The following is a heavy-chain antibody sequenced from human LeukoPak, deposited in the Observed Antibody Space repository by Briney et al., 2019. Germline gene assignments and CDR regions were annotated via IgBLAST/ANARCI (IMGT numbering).Heavy chain of an antibody. CDR2: IKQDGSEK. CDR3: AKGGGGTNYYYMDV. CDR1: GFTFSNYW. D-gene: IGHD1-1*01. Sequence: GGSLRLSCAASGFTFSNYWMNWVRQAPGKGLEWVANIKQDGSEKYYVDSVKGRFTISRDNAKNSLYLQMNSLRAEDMALYYCAKGGGGTNYYYMDVWGKGTTVTVSS. V-gene: IGHV3-7*03. J-gene: IGHJ6*03.